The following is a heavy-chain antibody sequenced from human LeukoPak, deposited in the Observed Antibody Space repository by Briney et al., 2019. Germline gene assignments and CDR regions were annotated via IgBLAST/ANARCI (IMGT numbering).Heavy chain of an antibody. CDR2: INGRGGGT. CDR1: RFTFSSYV. CDR3: AKEAMLGLRLGELSSHDAFDI. V-gene: IGHV3-23*01. D-gene: IGHD3-16*02. Sequence: GGALRLSCVDSRFTFSSYVMSWVREAPGEGREWVSAINGRGGGTYYAHSLKGRFTISRDNSKNTLYLQMNSLRAEDTAVYYCAKEAMLGLRLGELSSHDAFDIWGQGTMVTVSS. J-gene: IGHJ3*02.